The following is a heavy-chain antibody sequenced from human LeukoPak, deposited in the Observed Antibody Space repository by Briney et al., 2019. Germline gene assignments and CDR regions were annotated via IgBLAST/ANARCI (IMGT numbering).Heavy chain of an antibody. CDR2: IYYTGRT. Sequence: SETLSLTCTVSGGSISSSSHSWGWIRQPPGKRLEWTGTIYYTGRTYYNPSLESRLTISVDTPKNQFSLKLTSVTAADTAIYYCAQSLGSGNWIGNWFDPWGQGTLVTVSS. D-gene: IGHD1-1*01. CDR3: AQSLGSGNWIGNWFDP. CDR1: GGSISSSSHS. V-gene: IGHV4-39*01. J-gene: IGHJ5*02.